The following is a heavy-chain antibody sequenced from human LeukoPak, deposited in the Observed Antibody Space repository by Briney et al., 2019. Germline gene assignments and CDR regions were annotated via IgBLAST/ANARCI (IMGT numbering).Heavy chain of an antibody. J-gene: IGHJ5*02. CDR3: VRDPSNSGNWFDL. CDR2: LGTDGTYT. V-gene: IGHV3-74*01. CDR1: GFNLRDYW. Sequence: QPGGSLRLSCAASGFNLRDYWMHWVRQAPGKGLVWVSRLGTDGTYTNYADSVKGRSTIPRDNAKNTLYLQMDSLRAEDTAFYYCVRDPSNSGNWFDLWGQGTLVTVSS. D-gene: IGHD4-11*01.